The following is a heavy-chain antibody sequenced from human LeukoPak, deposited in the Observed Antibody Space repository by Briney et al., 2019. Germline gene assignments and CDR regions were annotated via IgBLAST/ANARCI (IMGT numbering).Heavy chain of an antibody. D-gene: IGHD5-18*01. CDR3: ARREWIQLWSRTPNFDY. CDR2: ISSSSSYI. V-gene: IGHV3-21*01. Sequence: GGSLRLSCAASGFTFSSYSMNWVRQARGKGLEWVSSISSSSSYIYYADSVKGRFTISRDNAKNSLYLQMNSLRAEDTAVYYCARREWIQLWSRTPNFDYWGQGTLVTVSS. CDR1: GFTFSSYS. J-gene: IGHJ4*02.